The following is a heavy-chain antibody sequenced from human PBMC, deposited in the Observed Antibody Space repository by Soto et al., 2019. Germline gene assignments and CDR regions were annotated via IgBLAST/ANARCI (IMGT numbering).Heavy chain of an antibody. V-gene: IGHV4-59*01. J-gene: IGHJ5*02. CDR2: IYYSGST. CDR3: AREAVRGVIWEFDP. D-gene: IGHD3-10*01. CDR1: GXSISSYY. Sequence: PSETLSLTCTVSGXSISSYYWSWIRQPPGKGLEWIGYIYYSGSTNYNPSLKSRVTISVDTSKNQFSLKLSSVTAADTAVYYCAREAVRGVIWEFDPWGQGTLVTVSS.